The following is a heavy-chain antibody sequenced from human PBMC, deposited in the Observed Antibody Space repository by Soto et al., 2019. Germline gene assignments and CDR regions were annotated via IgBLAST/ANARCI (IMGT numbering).Heavy chain of an antibody. J-gene: IGHJ4*02. D-gene: IGHD2-2*01. Sequence: PGGSLRLSCAASGFTFSSYGMHWVRQAPGKGLEWVAVISYDGSNKYYADSVKGRFTISRDNSKNTLYLQMNSLRAEDTAVYYCAKDADIVVVPAARIDYWGQGTLVTVSS. CDR3: AKDADIVVVPAARIDY. CDR1: GFTFSSYG. CDR2: ISYDGSNK. V-gene: IGHV3-30*18.